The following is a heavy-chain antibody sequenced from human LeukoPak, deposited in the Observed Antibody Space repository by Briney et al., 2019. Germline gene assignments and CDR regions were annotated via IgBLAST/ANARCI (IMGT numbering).Heavy chain of an antibody. CDR2: FDPEDGET. Sequence: ASVKVSCKVSGYTLTELSMHWVRQAPGKGLEWMGGFDPEDGETIYAQKFQGRVTMTEDTSTDTACMELSSLRSEDTAVYYCATEVCSGGSCYHTFDYWGQGTLVTVSS. CDR1: GYTLTELS. CDR3: ATEVCSGGSCYHTFDY. J-gene: IGHJ4*02. V-gene: IGHV1-24*01. D-gene: IGHD2-15*01.